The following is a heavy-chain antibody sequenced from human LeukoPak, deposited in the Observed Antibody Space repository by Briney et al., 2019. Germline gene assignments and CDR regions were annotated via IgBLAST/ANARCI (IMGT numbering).Heavy chain of an antibody. D-gene: IGHD2-15*01. Sequence: GESLKISCKGSGYSFTSYWIGWVRQMPGKGLEWMGIIYPGDSDTRYSPSFQGQVTISADKSISTAYLQWSSLKASDTAMYYCATRXXCSGGSCYEDYYYYYYMDXWGKGTTVTV. CDR3: ATRXXCSGGSCYEDYYYYYYMDX. CDR1: GYSFTSYW. CDR2: IYPGDSDT. V-gene: IGHV5-51*01. J-gene: IGHJ6*03.